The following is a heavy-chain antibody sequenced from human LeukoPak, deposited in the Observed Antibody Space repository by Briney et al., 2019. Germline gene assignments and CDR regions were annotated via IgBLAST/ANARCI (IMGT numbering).Heavy chain of an antibody. D-gene: IGHD3-22*01. V-gene: IGHV3-53*01. CDR3: ARGDDSGYYDYFDY. CDR2: IYTGGNT. Sequence: GGSLRLSCAASGFTVDSNYLSWVRQAPGKGLEWVSTIYTGGNTYYAASVKGRFTIPRDFSKNTVFLHMNSLRAEDTAMYYCARGDDSGYYDYFDYWGQGALVTVSS. J-gene: IGHJ4*02. CDR1: GFTVDSNY.